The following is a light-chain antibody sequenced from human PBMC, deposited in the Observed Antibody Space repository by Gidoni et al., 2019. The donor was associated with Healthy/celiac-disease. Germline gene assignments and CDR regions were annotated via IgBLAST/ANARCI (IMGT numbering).Light chain of an antibody. V-gene: IGLV1-40*01. J-gene: IGLJ2*01. Sequence: QSVLTQPPSVSGAPGQRVRISCTGSSSNIGAGYDVHWYQQLPGTAPKLLIYGNSNRPSGVPDRFSGSKSGTSASLAITGLQAEDEADYYCQSYDSSLSASEVFGGGTKLTVL. CDR3: QSYDSSLSASEV. CDR1: SSNIGAGYD. CDR2: GNS.